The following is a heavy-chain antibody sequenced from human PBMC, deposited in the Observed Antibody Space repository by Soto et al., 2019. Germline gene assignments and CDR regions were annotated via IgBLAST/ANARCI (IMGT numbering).Heavy chain of an antibody. V-gene: IGHV1-8*01. CDR1: GYTFTSYD. CDR3: ARAQGPGWAQL. CDR2: MNPNSGNT. Sequence: ASVKVSCKASGYTFTSYDIIWVRQATGQGPEWMGWMNPNSGNTGYAQKFQGRVTMTRNSSISTAYMELSGLRSEDTAVYDCARAQGPGWAQLWGQGTLVTVSS. J-gene: IGHJ1*01. D-gene: IGHD3-16*01.